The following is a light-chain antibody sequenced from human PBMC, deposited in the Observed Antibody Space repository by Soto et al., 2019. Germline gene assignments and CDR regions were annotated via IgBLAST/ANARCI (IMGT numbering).Light chain of an antibody. CDR3: GTWDSTLSDGV. CDR2: DNN. V-gene: IGLV1-51*01. J-gene: IGLJ1*01. Sequence: QSVLTQPPSVSAAPGHKVTIACSGSSSNIGSNYVSWYQQLPGTAPKVLIYDNNKRPSGIPDRFSGSKSGTSATLGITGLQTGDEADYYCGTWDSTLSDGVFGTGTKVTVL. CDR1: SSNIGSNY.